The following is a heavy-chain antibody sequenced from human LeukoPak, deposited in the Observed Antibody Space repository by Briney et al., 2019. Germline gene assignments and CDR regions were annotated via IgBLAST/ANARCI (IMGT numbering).Heavy chain of an antibody. CDR1: GGSISSYY. CDR3: ARPQTRYYYYYMDV. CDR2: IYYSGST. V-gene: IGHV4-59*08. Sequence: SETLSLTCTVSGGSISSYYWSWIRQPPGKGLEWIGYIYYSGSTNYNPSLKSRVTISVDTSKNQFSLKLSSVTAADTAVYYCARPQTRYYYYYMDVWGKGTTVTISS. J-gene: IGHJ6*03.